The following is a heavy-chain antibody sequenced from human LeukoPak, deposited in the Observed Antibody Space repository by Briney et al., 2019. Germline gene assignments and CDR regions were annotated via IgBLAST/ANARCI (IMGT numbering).Heavy chain of an antibody. V-gene: IGHV3-53*01. J-gene: IGHJ4*02. CDR3: ARVYNYVFDQ. D-gene: IGHD3-10*02. CDR2: VYSGGDT. Sequence: GGSLRLSCAASGFTVSSSHMTWVRQAVGKGLEWVSFVYSGGDTSYADSVKGRLTISRDNSKNTLSLQMNSLRAEDTAVYYCARVYNYVFDQWGQGTLVTVSS. CDR1: GFTVSSSH.